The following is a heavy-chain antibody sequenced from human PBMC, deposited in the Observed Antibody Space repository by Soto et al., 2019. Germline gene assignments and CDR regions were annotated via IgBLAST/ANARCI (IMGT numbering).Heavy chain of an antibody. Sequence: ASVKVSCKASGYPFSDNQIHWLRRAPGQGLEWMGRINPRSDDTNYAQKFQGRVTMTRDTSIDTAYLELTGLTSDDTATYYCARKHSLDYIRWGLDPWGQGTLVTVSS. CDR2: INPRSDDT. V-gene: IGHV1-2*02. CDR3: ARKHSLDYIRWGLDP. CDR1: GYPFSDNQ. D-gene: IGHD4-4*01. J-gene: IGHJ5*02.